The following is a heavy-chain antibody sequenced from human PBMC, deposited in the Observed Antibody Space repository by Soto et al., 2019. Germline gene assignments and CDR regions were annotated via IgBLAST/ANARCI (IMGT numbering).Heavy chain of an antibody. D-gene: IGHD5-12*01. Sequence: SETLSLTCTVSGGSISSSSYYWGWIRQPPGKGLEWIGSIYYSGSTYYNPSLKSRVTISVDTSKNQFSLKLSSVTAADTAVYYCARRRDGYNYLDYWGQGTLVTVSS. V-gene: IGHV4-39*01. CDR3: ARRRDGYNYLDY. J-gene: IGHJ4*02. CDR1: GGSISSSSYY. CDR2: IYYSGST.